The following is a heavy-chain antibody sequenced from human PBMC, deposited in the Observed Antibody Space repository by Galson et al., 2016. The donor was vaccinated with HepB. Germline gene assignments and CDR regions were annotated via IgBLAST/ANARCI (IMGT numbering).Heavy chain of an antibody. CDR2: IYYSGST. CDR3: ARVGHLDFWSGYYVPPFDY. D-gene: IGHD3-3*01. V-gene: IGHV4-31*03. Sequence: LSLTCTVSGDSISSGGSHWIWIRQHPGKGLEWIGFIYYSGSTYYNPSLKSRVTISVDTSKNQFSLKLSSVTVADTAVYYCARVGHLDFWSGYYVPPFDYWGQGTLVTVSS. J-gene: IGHJ4*02. CDR1: GDSISSGGSH.